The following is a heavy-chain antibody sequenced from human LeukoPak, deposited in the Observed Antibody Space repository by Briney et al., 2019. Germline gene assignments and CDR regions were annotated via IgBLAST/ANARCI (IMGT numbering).Heavy chain of an antibody. J-gene: IGHJ3*02. V-gene: IGHV4-39*01. CDR1: GGSFSGYY. CDR3: ARRGENWGIAFDI. Sequence: SETLSLTCAVYGGSFSGYYWGWIRQPPGKGLEWIASIYYSGNTYYNPSLKSRVAISIDTSKNQFSLELSSVTAADTAVYYCARRGENWGIAFDIWGQGTMVTVSS. CDR2: IYYSGNT. D-gene: IGHD3-16*01.